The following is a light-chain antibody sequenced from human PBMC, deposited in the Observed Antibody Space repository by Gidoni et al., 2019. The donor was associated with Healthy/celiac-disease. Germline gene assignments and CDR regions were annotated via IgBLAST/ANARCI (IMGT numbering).Light chain of an antibody. J-gene: IGKJ5*01. CDR3: QQYNNWHT. V-gene: IGKV3-15*01. CDR1: QSVSSN. Sequence: EIVMTPSPATLSVSPGERATLSCRASQSVSSNVAWYQQKPGQAPRLLIYGASTRATGIPARCSGSGSGTEFTLTIRSLQSEDFAVYYCQQYNNWHTFGQGTRLEIK. CDR2: GAS.